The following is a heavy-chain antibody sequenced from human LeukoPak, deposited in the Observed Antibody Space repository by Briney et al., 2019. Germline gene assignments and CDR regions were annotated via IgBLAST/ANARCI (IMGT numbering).Heavy chain of an antibody. Sequence: SETLSLTCTVSGGSISNYYWSWIRQPPGKGLEWIGYIYYSGSTNYNPSLKSRVTISVDTSKNQFSLKLSSVTAADTAVYYCARVQAYSTVFDYWGQGTLVTVSS. CDR1: GGSISNYY. CDR3: ARVQAYSTVFDY. J-gene: IGHJ4*02. D-gene: IGHD4-11*01. CDR2: IYYSGST. V-gene: IGHV4-59*01.